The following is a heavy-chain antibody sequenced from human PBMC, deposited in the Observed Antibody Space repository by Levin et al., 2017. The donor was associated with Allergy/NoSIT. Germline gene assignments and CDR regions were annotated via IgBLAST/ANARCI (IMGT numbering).Heavy chain of an antibody. D-gene: IGHD3-16*01. V-gene: IGHV2-70*11. CDR2: IDWDDDK. CDR3: ARTYKGGGEYYFDY. Sequence: SGPTLVKPTQTLTLTCTFSGFSLSTSGMCVSWIRQPPGKALEWLARIDWDDDKYYSTSLKTRLTISKDTSKNQVVLTMTNMDPVDTATYSCARTYKGGGEYYFDYWGQGTLVTVSS. CDR1: GFSLSTSGMC. J-gene: IGHJ4*02.